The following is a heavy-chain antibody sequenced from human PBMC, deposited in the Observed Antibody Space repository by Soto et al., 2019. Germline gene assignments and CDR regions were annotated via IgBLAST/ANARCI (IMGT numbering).Heavy chain of an antibody. J-gene: IGHJ5*02. V-gene: IGHV4-61*01. CDR1: GGSVSSGSYY. CDR2: IYYSGST. D-gene: IGHD1-26*01. CDR3: ARGIVGALSWFDP. Sequence: QVQLQESGPGLVKPSETLSLTCTVSGGSVSSGSYYWSWIRQPPGKGLEWIGYIYYSGSTNYNPSLKSRVTISVYTSKNQFSRKRSSVTGADTAVYYCARGIVGALSWFDPWGQGTLVTVSS.